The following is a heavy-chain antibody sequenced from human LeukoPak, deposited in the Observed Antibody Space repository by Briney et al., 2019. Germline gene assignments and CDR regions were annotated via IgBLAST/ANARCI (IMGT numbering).Heavy chain of an antibody. Sequence: GGSLRLSCAASGFTFSSYAMHWFRQAPGKGLEWVAVISYDGSNKYYADSVKGRFTISRDNSKNTLYLQMNSLRAEDTAVYYCARGPGAYQLLYRGFDYWGQGTLVTVSS. J-gene: IGHJ4*02. CDR2: ISYDGSNK. CDR1: GFTFSSYA. D-gene: IGHD2-2*02. CDR3: ARGPGAYQLLYRGFDY. V-gene: IGHV3-30*01.